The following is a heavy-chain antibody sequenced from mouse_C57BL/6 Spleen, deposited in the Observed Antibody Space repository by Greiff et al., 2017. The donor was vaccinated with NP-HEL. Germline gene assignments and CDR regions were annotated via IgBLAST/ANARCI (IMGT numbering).Heavy chain of an antibody. D-gene: IGHD2-4*01. V-gene: IGHV1-55*01. J-gene: IGHJ1*03. CDR2: IYPGSGST. CDR1: GYTFTSYW. CDR3: ARGTMITRYFDV. Sequence: QVHVKQPGAELVKPGASVKMSCKASGYTFTSYWITWVKQRPGQGLEWIGDIYPGSGSTNYNEKFKSKATLTVDTSSSTAYMQLSSLTSEDSAVYYCARGTMITRYFDVWGTGTTVTVSS.